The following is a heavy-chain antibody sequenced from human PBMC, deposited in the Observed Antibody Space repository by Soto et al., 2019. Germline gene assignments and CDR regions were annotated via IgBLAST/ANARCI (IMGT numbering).Heavy chain of an antibody. CDR2: IYYSGST. CDR1: GGSISSVGYY. CDR3: ARVGWGVVILNKYYYYGMDV. Sequence: SETLSLTCTVSGGSISSVGYYWSWIRQHPGKGLEWIGYIYYSGSTYYNPSLKSRVTISVDTSKNQFSLKLSSVTAADTAVYYCARVGWGVVILNKYYYYGMDVWGQGTTVTVSS. V-gene: IGHV4-31*03. J-gene: IGHJ6*02. D-gene: IGHD3-3*01.